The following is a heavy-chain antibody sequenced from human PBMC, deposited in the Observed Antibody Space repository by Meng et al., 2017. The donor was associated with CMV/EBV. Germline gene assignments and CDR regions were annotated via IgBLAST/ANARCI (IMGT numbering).Heavy chain of an antibody. V-gene: IGHV3-21*01. CDR3: ARGLLGYCSSTSCPPY. CDR1: GFTFGDYA. J-gene: IGHJ4*02. Sequence: GESLKISCTASGFTFGDYAMSWVRQAPGKGLEWVSSISSSSSYIYYADSVKGRFTISRDNAKNSLYLQMNSLRAEDTAVYYCARGLLGYCSSTSCPPYWGQGTLVTVSS. CDR2: ISSSSSYI. D-gene: IGHD2-2*01.